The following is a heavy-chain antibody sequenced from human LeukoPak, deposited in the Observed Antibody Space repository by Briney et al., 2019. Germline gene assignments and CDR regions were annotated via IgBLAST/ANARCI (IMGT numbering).Heavy chain of an antibody. CDR2: INPSGGST. Sequence: GASVKVSCKASGYTFTSYYMHWVRQAPGQGLVWMGIINPSGGSTSYAQKFQGRVTMTRDTSTSTVYMELRSLRSDDTAVYYCAREDWNVTFDYWGQGTLVTVSS. CDR1: GYTFTSYY. CDR3: AREDWNVTFDY. J-gene: IGHJ4*02. V-gene: IGHV1-46*01. D-gene: IGHD1-1*01.